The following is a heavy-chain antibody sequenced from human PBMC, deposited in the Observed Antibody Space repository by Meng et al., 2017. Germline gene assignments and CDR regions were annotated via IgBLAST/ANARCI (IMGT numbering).Heavy chain of an antibody. V-gene: IGHV1-69*05. CDR2: IIPIFGTA. D-gene: IGHD6-19*01. CDR3: ATPQQCLVLGDYYYGMDV. CDR1: GGTFSSYA. Sequence: SVKVSCKASGGTFSSYAISWVRQAPGQGLEWMGGIIPIFGTANYAQKFQGRVTITTDESTSTAYMELSSLRSEDTAVYYCATPQQCLVLGDYYYGMDVWGQGTTVTVSS. J-gene: IGHJ6*02.